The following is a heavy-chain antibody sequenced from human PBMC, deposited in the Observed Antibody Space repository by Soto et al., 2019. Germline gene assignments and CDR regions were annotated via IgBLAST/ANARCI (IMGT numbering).Heavy chain of an antibody. CDR2: ISDSGGRT. CDR1: GFTFNNYA. J-gene: IGHJ6*02. Sequence: EVQLLESGGGLVQPGGSLRLSCAVSGFTFNNYAMNWVRQAPGKGLEWISSISDSGGRTYDADSVKGRFTISRDNSKNPLYLQMNSPRAEDTAIYCCAKDALGDYCYYGMDVWGQGTTVTVSS. V-gene: IGHV3-23*01. CDR3: AKDALGDYCYYGMDV.